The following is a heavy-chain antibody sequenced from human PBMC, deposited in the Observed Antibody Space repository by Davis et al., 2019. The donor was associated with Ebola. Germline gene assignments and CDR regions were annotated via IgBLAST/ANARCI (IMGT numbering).Heavy chain of an antibody. D-gene: IGHD1-26*01. J-gene: IGHJ4*02. V-gene: IGHV4-30-4*08. CDR3: ARVRETTYRGGVDY. CDR1: GGSISSGGYY. CDR2: IYFSGST. Sequence: PSETLSLTCTVSGGSISSGGYYWSWIRQHPGKGLEWIGYIYFSGSTYYNPSLKSRVTISVDTSKNQFSLKLSSVTAADTAVYYCARVRETTYRGGVDYWGQGTLVTVSS.